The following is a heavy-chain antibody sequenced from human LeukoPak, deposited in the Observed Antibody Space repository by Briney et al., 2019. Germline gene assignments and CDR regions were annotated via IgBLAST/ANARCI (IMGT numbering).Heavy chain of an antibody. V-gene: IGHV1-2*02. J-gene: IGHJ4*02. D-gene: IGHD6-19*01. Sequence: ASVKVSCKASGYTFTDYYVFWVRQAPGQGLEWMGWINPNTGATNYAQKFQGRVTMTRDTSIRTAFMELSRLRSDDTAVYYCARVHSSGRRYFDNWGQGTLVTVSS. CDR1: GYTFTDYY. CDR3: ARVHSSGRRYFDN. CDR2: INPNTGAT.